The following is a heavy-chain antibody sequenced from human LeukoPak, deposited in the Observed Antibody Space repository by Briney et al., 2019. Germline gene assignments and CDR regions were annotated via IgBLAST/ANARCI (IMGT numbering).Heavy chain of an antibody. D-gene: IGHD3-10*01. CDR3: AKDQEWFGELLGGIFDY. V-gene: IGHV3-30*18. Sequence: PGGSLRLSCAASGFTFSSYGMHWVRQAPGKGLEWVAVISYDGSNKYYADSVKGRFTISRDNSKNTLYLQMNSLRAEDTAVYYCAKDQEWFGELLGGIFDYWGQGTLVTVSS. CDR1: GFTFSSYG. J-gene: IGHJ4*02. CDR2: ISYDGSNK.